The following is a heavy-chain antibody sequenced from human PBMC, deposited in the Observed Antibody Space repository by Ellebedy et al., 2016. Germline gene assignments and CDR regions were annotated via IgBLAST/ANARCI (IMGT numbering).Heavy chain of an antibody. D-gene: IGHD3-10*01. CDR3: ARLYFGEDTWFDP. CDR2: MFSGGRT. CDR1: VFRVDHNY. J-gene: IGHJ5*02. V-gene: IGHV3-53*01. Sequence: GGSLRLFCAASVFRVDHNYMTWVRQAPGKGLEWVSIMFSGGRTSYADSVKGRFTMSRDFSKNTVYLQMTSLRVEDTAIYYCARLYFGEDTWFDPWGQGTLVTVSS.